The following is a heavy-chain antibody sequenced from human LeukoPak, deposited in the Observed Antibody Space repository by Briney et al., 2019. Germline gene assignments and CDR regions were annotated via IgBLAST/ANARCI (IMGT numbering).Heavy chain of an antibody. CDR1: GFTFSSYG. CDR2: IWYDGSNK. J-gene: IGHJ6*02. V-gene: IGHV3-33*01. D-gene: IGHD6-13*01. CDR3: ARIATPQRVYGMDV. Sequence: GRSLRLSCAASGFTFSSYGMHWVRQAPAKGLEWVAVIWYDGSNKYYADSVKGRFTISRDNSKNTLYLQMNSLRAEDTAVYYCARIATPQRVYGMDVWGQGTTVTVSS.